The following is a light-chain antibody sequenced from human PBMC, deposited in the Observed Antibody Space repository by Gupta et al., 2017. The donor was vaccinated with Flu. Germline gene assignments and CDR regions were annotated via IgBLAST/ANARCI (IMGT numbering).Light chain of an antibody. V-gene: IGLV1-44*01. CDR1: HSNIGGNT. Sequence: QSVLTQPPSVSGTPGQRVTVSCSGSHSNIGGNTVNWYQQFPGAAPRLLIYSNIQRPSGVPDRFSGSKSGTSASLAISGLQAEDEADYFCATGDDSLSCQVFGGGTRLTVL. J-gene: IGLJ3*02. CDR2: SNI. CDR3: ATGDDSLSCQV.